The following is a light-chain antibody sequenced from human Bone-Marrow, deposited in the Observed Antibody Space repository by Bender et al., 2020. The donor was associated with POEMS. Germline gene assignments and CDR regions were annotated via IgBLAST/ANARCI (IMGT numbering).Light chain of an antibody. CDR1: SGHISHA. J-gene: IGLJ2*01. CDR3: QTWSTGIVV. Sequence: QVVLTQSPSASASLGASVKLTCTLSSGHISHAIAWHQQQPEEGPRYLLKVNGDGSHSRGDGIPDRFSGSSSGTERYLTITSLQSEDEADYYCQTWSTGIVVFGGGTKLTVL. CDR2: VNGDGSH. V-gene: IGLV4-69*01.